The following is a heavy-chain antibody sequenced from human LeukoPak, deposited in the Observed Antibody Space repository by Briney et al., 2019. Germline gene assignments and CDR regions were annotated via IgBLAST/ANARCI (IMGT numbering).Heavy chain of an antibody. J-gene: IGHJ4*02. CDR1: GGSISGYY. V-gene: IGHV4-4*09. D-gene: IGHD6-13*01. CDR3: ARRGGREQLIPYSLDY. CDR2: ISTSGNT. Sequence: SETLSPTCTVSGGSISGYYLNWIRQPPGKGLEWLGYISTSGNTNYNPSLKSRVTISVDTSRNQFSLRLSSATSADTAVYYCARRGGREQLIPYSLDYGGQGTLVTVSS.